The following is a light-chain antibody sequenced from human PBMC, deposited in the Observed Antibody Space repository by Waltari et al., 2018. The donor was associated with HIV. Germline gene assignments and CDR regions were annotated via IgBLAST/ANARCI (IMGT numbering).Light chain of an antibody. J-gene: IGLJ2*01. V-gene: IGLV3-1*01. CDR3: QVWDTNIVV. CDR1: KLGDRF. Sequence: SYALTQPPSVSVSPGQTANITCSGYKLGDRFVSWYEQKTGQSPVLVMYEDTTRPTGSPDRFSGSNSGNTAALIISGTLSTDEAEYFCQVWDTNIVVFGGGTQLTVL. CDR2: EDT.